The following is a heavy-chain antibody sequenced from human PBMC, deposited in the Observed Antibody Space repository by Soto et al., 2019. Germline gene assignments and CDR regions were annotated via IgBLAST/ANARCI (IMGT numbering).Heavy chain of an antibody. Sequence: GGSLRLSCAASGFSLSPYWMHWVRQVPGRGLEWVARLSSDGFGAAYADSVKSRFFISRDIARNTLSLQMNSLRADDTAVYYCARDLGGPDYWGRGTSVTV. D-gene: IGHD3-16*01. V-gene: IGHV3-74*03. CDR1: GFSLSPYW. J-gene: IGHJ4*02. CDR2: LSSDGFGA. CDR3: ARDLGGPDY.